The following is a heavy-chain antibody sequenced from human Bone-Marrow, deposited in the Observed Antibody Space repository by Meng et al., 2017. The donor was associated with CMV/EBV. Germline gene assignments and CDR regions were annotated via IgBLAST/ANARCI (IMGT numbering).Heavy chain of an antibody. D-gene: IGHD2-2*01. CDR3: ARFSIYCSNMTCPLNFYYYGMDV. CDR2: ITWNGDST. CDR1: GFTFDDYG. J-gene: IGHJ6*02. Sequence: GGSLRLSCAASGFTFDDYGMNWVRQVPGKGLEWVSGITWNGDSTYYADSVKGRFTISRDNAKNPLYLQMISLRAEDTALYYCARFSIYCSNMTCPLNFYYYGMDVWGQGTTVTVSS. V-gene: IGHV3-20*04.